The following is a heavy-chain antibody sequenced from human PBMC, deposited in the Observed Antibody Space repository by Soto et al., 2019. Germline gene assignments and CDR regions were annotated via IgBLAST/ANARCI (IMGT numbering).Heavy chain of an antibody. Sequence: QVQLVQSGAEVKKPGASVKVSCKASGYTFTSYAMHWVRQAPGQRLEWMGWINAGNGNTKYSQKFQGRVTITRDTSPSTAYMELSSLRSEDTAVYYCARPNYYDSSGLDYWGQGTLVTVSS. CDR3: ARPNYYDSSGLDY. D-gene: IGHD3-22*01. J-gene: IGHJ4*02. V-gene: IGHV1-3*01. CDR2: INAGNGNT. CDR1: GYTFTSYA.